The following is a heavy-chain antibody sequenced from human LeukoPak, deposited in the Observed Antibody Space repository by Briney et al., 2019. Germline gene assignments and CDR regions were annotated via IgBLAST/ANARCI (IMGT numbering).Heavy chain of an antibody. V-gene: IGHV1-18*01. D-gene: IGHD3-10*01. J-gene: IGHJ4*02. CDR3: ARVASWLITMVRGVSSPDY. Sequence: ASVKVSCKASGGTFSSYAISWVRQAPGQGLEWMGWISAYNGNTNYAQKLQGRVTMTTDTSTSTAYMELRSLRSDDTAVYYCARVASWLITMVRGVSSPDYWGQGTLVTVSS. CDR1: GGTFSSYA. CDR2: ISAYNGNT.